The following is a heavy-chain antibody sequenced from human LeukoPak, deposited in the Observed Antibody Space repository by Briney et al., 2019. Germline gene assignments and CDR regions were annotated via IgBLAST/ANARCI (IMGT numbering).Heavy chain of an antibody. J-gene: IGHJ6*02. V-gene: IGHV3-23*01. CDR2: ISGSGGST. CDR1: GFTFSSYA. D-gene: IGHD6-13*01. CDR3: AKQVSSSPEGRDYYYYGMDV. Sequence: GGSLRLSCAASGFTFSSYAMSWVRQAPGKELEWVSAISGSGGSTHYADSVKGRFTISRDNSKNTLYLQMNSLRAEDTAVYYCAKQVSSSPEGRDYYYYGMDVWGQGTTVTVSS.